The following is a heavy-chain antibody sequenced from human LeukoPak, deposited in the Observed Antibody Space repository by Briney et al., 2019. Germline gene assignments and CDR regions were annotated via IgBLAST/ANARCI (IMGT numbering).Heavy chain of an antibody. Sequence: ASVKVSCKASGYTFTDYYIHWVRQAPGQGLEWMGIISPSGGSSSYAQKFQGRVTMTRDKSTSTVYMELSRLRSEDTAVYYCARVSEETGSDYWGQGTLVTVSS. CDR2: ISPSGGSS. CDR3: ARVSEETGSDY. V-gene: IGHV1-46*01. CDR1: GYTFTDYY. D-gene: IGHD3-10*01. J-gene: IGHJ4*02.